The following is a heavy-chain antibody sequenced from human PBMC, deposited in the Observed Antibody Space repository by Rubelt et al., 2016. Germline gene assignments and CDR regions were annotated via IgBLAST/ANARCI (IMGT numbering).Heavy chain of an antibody. D-gene: IGHD1-26*01. J-gene: IGHJ4*02. Sequence: QVQLVQSGAEVKKPGSSVKVSCKASGGTFSSYAISWVRQAPGQGLEWMGGIIPIFGTANYAQKFQGRVTMTRDTSTSTVYMELSSLRSDDTAVYYCAREAYSGRYPLIDYWGQGTLVTVSS. CDR3: AREAYSGRYPLIDY. CDR2: IIPIFGTA. CDR1: GGTFSSYA. V-gene: IGHV1-69*06.